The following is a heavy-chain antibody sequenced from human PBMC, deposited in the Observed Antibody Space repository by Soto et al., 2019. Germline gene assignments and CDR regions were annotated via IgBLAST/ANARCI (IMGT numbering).Heavy chain of an antibody. D-gene: IGHD6-13*01. J-gene: IGHJ2*01. CDR2: ISEDGSDK. CDR3: AKGAGRSWHWYFDP. CDR1: GFTFRGYV. Sequence: QVQLVESGGGVVQPGGSLRLSCAASGFTFRGYVRHWVRQAPGKGLEWVAVISEDGSDKYYAGSVQGRFTISRDDSRNTLYLQMNSLRNDDTSVYYCAKGAGRSWHWYFDPWGRGTLVTVSS. V-gene: IGHV3-30*18.